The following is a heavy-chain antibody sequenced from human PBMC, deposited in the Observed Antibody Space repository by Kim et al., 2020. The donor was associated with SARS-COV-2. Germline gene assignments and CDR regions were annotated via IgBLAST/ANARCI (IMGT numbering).Heavy chain of an antibody. Sequence: STNYNPAPKSQVTISVDTSKNQFSLQLSSVTAADTAVYYCARRAAGTDYWGQGTLVTVSS. CDR2: ST. J-gene: IGHJ4*02. V-gene: IGHV4-34*01. D-gene: IGHD6-13*01. CDR3: ARRAAGTDY.